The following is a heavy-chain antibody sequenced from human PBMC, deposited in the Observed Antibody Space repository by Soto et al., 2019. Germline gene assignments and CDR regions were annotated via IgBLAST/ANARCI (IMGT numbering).Heavy chain of an antibody. CDR1: GFTFSTYA. Sequence: EVQLVESGGGLVQPGGSLRLSCAASGFTFSTYAMTWVRQAPGKGPEWISYISASSATIYYADSVKGRFTISRDNAKNALYLQMNSLSAEETAVYYCVRVISTYESFDFWGQGTLVTVSA. CDR2: ISASSATI. V-gene: IGHV3-48*01. D-gene: IGHD2-2*01. CDR3: VRVISTYESFDF. J-gene: IGHJ4*02.